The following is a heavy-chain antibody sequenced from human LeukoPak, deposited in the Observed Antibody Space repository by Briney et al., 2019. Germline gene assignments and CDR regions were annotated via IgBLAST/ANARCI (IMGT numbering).Heavy chain of an antibody. D-gene: IGHD3-22*01. CDR1: GGTFSSYA. V-gene: IGHV1-69*13. CDR3: ARVTYYYDSSGYNDAFDI. Sequence: SVKVSCKASGGTFSSYAISWVRQAPGQGLEWMGGIIPIFGTANYAQKFQGRVTITADESTSTAYMELSSLRSEDTAVYYCARVTYYYDSSGYNDAFDIWGQGTMVTVSS. J-gene: IGHJ3*02. CDR2: IIPIFGTA.